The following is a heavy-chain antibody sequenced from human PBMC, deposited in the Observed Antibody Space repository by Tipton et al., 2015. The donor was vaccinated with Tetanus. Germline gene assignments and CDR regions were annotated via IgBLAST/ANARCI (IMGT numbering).Heavy chain of an antibody. V-gene: IGHV4-39*01. Sequence: GLVKPSETLSLTCSVSGGSINNSGYFWGWIRQPPGKGLEWIGSINYGGTTYYKPSLKSRLTISEDTSKSHFSLRLTSVTAADTAMYYCAKQADNWFDPWGQGTLVTVSS. CDR3: AKQADNWFDP. CDR2: INYGGTT. J-gene: IGHJ5*02. CDR1: GGSINNSGYF.